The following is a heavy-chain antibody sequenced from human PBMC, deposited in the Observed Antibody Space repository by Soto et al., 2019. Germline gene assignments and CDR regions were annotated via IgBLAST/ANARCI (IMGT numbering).Heavy chain of an antibody. Sequence: SETLSLTCTVSGGSISSYYWSWIRQPPGKGLEWIGYIYYSGSTNYNPSLKSRVTISVDTSKNQFSLKLSSVTAADTAVYYCASSTVGATGGYDWFDPWGQGTLVTVSS. CDR2: IYYSGST. V-gene: IGHV4-59*01. J-gene: IGHJ5*02. CDR3: ASSTVGATGGYDWFDP. CDR1: GGSISSYY. D-gene: IGHD1-26*01.